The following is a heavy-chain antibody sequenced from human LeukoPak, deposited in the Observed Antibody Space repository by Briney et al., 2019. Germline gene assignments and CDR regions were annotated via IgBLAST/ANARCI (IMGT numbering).Heavy chain of an antibody. CDR3: ARIAVTTGGWFDP. V-gene: IGHV1-46*01. J-gene: IGHJ5*02. CDR2: INPSGGST. CDR1: GYTFTSYY. Sequence: GATVKVSCKASGYTFTSYYMHWVRQAPGQGLEWMGIINPSGGSTSYAQKFQGRVTMTRDTSTSTVYMELSSLRSEDTAVYYCARIAVTTGGWFDPWGQGTLVTVSS. D-gene: IGHD4-17*01.